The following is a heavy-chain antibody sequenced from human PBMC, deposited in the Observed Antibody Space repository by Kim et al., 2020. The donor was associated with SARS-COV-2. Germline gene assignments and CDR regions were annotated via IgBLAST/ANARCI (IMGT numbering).Heavy chain of an antibody. J-gene: IGHJ4*02. V-gene: IGHV4-61*01. CDR1: GGSVSSGSYY. CDR3: ARVGYFYYFDY. D-gene: IGHD3-22*01. CDR2: IYYSGST. Sequence: SETLSLTCTVSGGSVSSGSYYWSWIRQPPGKGLEWIGYIYYSGSTNYNPSLKSRVTISVDTSKNQFSLKLSSVTAADTAVYYCARVGYFYYFDYWGQGTLVTVSS.